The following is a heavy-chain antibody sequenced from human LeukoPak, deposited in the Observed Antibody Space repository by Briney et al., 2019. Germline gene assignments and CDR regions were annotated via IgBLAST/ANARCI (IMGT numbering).Heavy chain of an antibody. CDR1: GFTFSSYG. J-gene: IGHJ4*02. V-gene: IGHV3-30*18. Sequence: TGGSLRLSCAASGFTFSSYGMHWVRQAPGKGLEWVAVISYDGSNKYYADSVKGRFTISRDNSKNTLYLQMNSLRAEDTAVYYCAKEGLLQTLAGIDYWGQGTLVTVSS. D-gene: IGHD3-10*01. CDR3: AKEGLLQTLAGIDY. CDR2: ISYDGSNK.